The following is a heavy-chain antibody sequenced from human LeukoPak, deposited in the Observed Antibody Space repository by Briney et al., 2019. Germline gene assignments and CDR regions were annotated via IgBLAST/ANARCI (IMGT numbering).Heavy chain of an antibody. J-gene: IGHJ4*02. Sequence: PGGSLRLSCAASGFTFSSYAMSWVRQAPGKGLEWVSLISWDGGSTYYADSVKGRFTISRDNSKNSLYLQMNSLRTEDTALYYCAKDISGGILESPTPYYFDYWGQGTLVTVSS. D-gene: IGHD3-3*01. CDR1: GFTFSSYA. CDR2: ISWDGGST. CDR3: AKDISGGILESPTPYYFDY. V-gene: IGHV3-43*01.